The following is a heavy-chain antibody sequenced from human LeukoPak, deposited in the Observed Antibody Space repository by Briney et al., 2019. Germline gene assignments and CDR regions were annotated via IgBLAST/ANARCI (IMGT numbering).Heavy chain of an antibody. CDR2: IYTSGST. CDR3: ALEHRRGPFDY. CDR1: GGSISSYY. Sequence: SSETLSLTCTVSGGSISSYYWSWIRQPAGKGLEWIGRIYTSGSTNYNPSLKSRVTMSVDTSKNQFSLKLSSVTAADTAVCYCALEHRRGPFDYWGQGTLVTVSS. D-gene: IGHD1/OR15-1a*01. J-gene: IGHJ4*02. V-gene: IGHV4-4*07.